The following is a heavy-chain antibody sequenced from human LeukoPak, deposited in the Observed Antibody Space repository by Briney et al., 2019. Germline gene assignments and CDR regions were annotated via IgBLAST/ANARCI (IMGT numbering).Heavy chain of an antibody. CDR3: ARVYCSGGSCHPGFDC. CDR1: GGSISSYY. Sequence: SETLSLTCTVSGGSISSYYWSWIRQPAGKGLEWIGRIYTSGSTNYNPSLKSRVTMSLDTSKNQFSLKLSSVTAADTAIYYCARVYCSGGSCHPGFDCWGQGTLVTVAS. J-gene: IGHJ4*02. D-gene: IGHD2-15*01. CDR2: IYTSGST. V-gene: IGHV4-4*07.